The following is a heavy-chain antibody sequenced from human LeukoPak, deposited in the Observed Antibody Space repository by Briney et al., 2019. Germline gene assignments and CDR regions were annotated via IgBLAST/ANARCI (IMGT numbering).Heavy chain of an antibody. CDR2: IIPSDDST. Sequence: GGSLRLSCAVSGFTFSSYAMSWVRQAPEKGLEWVSTIIPSDDSTYYADSVKGRFTISRDNSKNTVYLQLNSLRADDTAVYYCAKDNNHGPLYFFDCWGQGTLVTVSS. CDR1: GFTFSSYA. D-gene: IGHD1/OR15-1a*01. V-gene: IGHV3-23*01. CDR3: AKDNNHGPLYFFDC. J-gene: IGHJ4*02.